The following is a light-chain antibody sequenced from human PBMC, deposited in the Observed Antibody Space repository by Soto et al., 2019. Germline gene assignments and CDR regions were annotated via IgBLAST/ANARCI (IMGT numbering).Light chain of an antibody. CDR2: DAS. Sequence: EIVLIQSPATLSLSPGERATLSCRASQSVSRHLAWYQQKPGQAPRLLIYDASNRATGIPARFSGSGSGTDFTLTISSLEPEDFAVYYCQQRNNWPPVTFGGGTKVEIK. J-gene: IGKJ4*01. CDR1: QSVSRH. V-gene: IGKV3-11*01. CDR3: QQRNNWPPVT.